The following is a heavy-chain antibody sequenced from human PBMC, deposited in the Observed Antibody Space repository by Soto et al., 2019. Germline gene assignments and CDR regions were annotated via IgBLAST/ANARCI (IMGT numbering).Heavy chain of an antibody. D-gene: IGHD1-26*01. CDR1: GGSISSGDYY. CDR2: IYYSGST. J-gene: IGHJ4*02. Sequence: QVQLQESGPGLVKPSQTLSLTCTVSGGSISSGDYYWRWIRQPPGKGLEWIGYIYYSGSTYYNPSLKSRVTISVDTSKNQFSLKLSSVTAADTAVYYGARADGGSYYHDYWGQGTLVTVSS. CDR3: ARADGGSYYHDY. V-gene: IGHV4-30-4*01.